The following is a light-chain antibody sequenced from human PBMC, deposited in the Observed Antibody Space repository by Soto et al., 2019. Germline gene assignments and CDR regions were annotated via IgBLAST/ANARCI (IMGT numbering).Light chain of an antibody. V-gene: IGKV3-11*01. Sequence: EIVLTQSPATLSVSPGERATLSCRASQSVSSNLAWYQQNPGQAPRLLIYGASTRATGIPARFSGSGSGTDFTLTISSLEPEDFAVYYCQQRSNWPRVTVGQGTRLEIK. J-gene: IGKJ5*01. CDR2: GAS. CDR1: QSVSSN. CDR3: QQRSNWPRVT.